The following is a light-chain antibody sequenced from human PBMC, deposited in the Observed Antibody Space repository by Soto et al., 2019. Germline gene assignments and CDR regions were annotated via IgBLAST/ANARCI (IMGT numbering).Light chain of an antibody. J-gene: IGLJ1*01. V-gene: IGLV2-14*01. CDR2: EVS. CDR3: ISYTGSSTSYV. CDR1: SSDVGSYDH. Sequence: QSALTQPASVSGSPGQSITISCSGTSSDVGSYDHVAWYQQFPGKTPKLMIYEVSNRPSGVSSRFSGSMSGNTASLTISGLQAEDEADYYCISYTGSSTSYVFGSGTKLTVL.